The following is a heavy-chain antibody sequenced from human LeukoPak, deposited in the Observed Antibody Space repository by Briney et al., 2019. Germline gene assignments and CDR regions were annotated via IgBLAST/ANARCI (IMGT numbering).Heavy chain of an antibody. Sequence: SETLSLTCAVYGGSFSGYYWSWIRQPPGKGLEWIGEINHSGSTNYNPSLKSRVTISVDTSKNQFSLKLSSVTTADTAVYYCARGRCSGGSCYPRYYYYYMDAWGKGTTVTVSS. CDR3: ARGRCSGGSCYPRYYYYYMDA. CDR2: INHSGST. J-gene: IGHJ6*03. CDR1: GGSFSGYY. D-gene: IGHD2-15*01. V-gene: IGHV4-34*01.